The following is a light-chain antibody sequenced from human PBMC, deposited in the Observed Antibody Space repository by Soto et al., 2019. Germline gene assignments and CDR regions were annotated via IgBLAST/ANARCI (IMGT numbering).Light chain of an antibody. CDR3: SSYTSSSTDV. Sequence: QSVLTQPAPVSGSPGQSITISCTGTSSDVGGYDYVSWYQHHPGKAPKLTIYEVSNRPSEVSNRFSGSKSGNTASLTISGLQAEDEAEYYCSSYTSSSTDVFGTGTKVTVL. CDR2: EVS. V-gene: IGLV2-14*01. J-gene: IGLJ1*01. CDR1: SSDVGGYDY.